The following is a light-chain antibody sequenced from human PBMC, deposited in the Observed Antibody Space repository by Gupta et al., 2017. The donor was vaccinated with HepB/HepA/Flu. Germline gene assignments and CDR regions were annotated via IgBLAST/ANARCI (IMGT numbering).Light chain of an antibody. J-gene: IGLJ3*02. V-gene: IGLV1-40*01. CDR2: GNT. CDR3: QSYDSSLGGSV. Sequence: QSVLTQPPSVSGPPGQRVTISPTGSSPNIGTGYDVHWYKKVPGTAPKLLIYGNTNRPSGVPDRFSGSKSGTSASLAIAGLQAEDEADYYCQSYDSSLGGSVFGGGTKLTVL. CDR1: SPNIGTGYD.